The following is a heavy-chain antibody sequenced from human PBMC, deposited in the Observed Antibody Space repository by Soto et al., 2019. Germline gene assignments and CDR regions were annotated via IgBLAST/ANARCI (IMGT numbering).Heavy chain of an antibody. CDR2: ISGSGGST. V-gene: IGHV3-23*01. CDR1: RFTFSSYA. Sequence: EVQLLESGGGLVQPGGSLRLSCAANRFTFSSYAIRWVRQAPGKGLEWVSAISGSGGSTYYADSVKGRFTISRDNSKNTLYLQMNCLRAEDTAVYYCAKGTGVYTWGQGTLVTVSS. J-gene: IGHJ4*02. D-gene: IGHD6-6*01. CDR3: AKGTGVYT.